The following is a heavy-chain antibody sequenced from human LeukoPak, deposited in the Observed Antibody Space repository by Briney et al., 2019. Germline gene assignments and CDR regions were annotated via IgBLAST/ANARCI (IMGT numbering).Heavy chain of an antibody. Sequence: PEASVKVSCKASGYTFTDYYMHWVRQAPGQGLEWMGWINPNSGATDYAQKFQGRVTMTSDTSISTAYMEVRSLRSDDTAVYYCARETSITEGGTIYFQHGGKGTLVTVS. CDR3: ARETSITEGGTIYFQH. CDR1: GYTFTDYY. D-gene: IGHD1-1*01. CDR2: INPNSGAT. J-gene: IGHJ1*01. V-gene: IGHV1-2*02.